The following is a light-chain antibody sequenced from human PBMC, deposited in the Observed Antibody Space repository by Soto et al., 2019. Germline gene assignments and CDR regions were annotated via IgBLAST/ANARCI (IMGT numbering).Light chain of an antibody. V-gene: IGLV2-8*01. CDR3: SSYAGSNFYYV. Sequence: QSVLTQPPSASGSPGQSVTISCTGTSSDVGGYNYVSWYQQHPGKAPKLMIYEVSKRPSGVPDRFSGSKSGNTASLTVSGFQAEDEADYYCSSYAGSNFYYVFGSGTKLTVL. J-gene: IGLJ1*01. CDR2: EVS. CDR1: SSDVGGYNY.